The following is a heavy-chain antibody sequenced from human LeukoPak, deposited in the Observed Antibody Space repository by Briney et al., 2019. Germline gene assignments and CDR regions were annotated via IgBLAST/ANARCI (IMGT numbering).Heavy chain of an antibody. CDR3: AKDADDYGDFYYYFDY. Sequence: PGGSLRLSCAASGFTFSNYGMHWVRQAPGKGLEWVAIISYDGNYKYYADSVKGRFTFSRDNSKNTLYLQMNSLRAEDTALYYCAKDADDYGDFYYYFDYWGQGTLVTVSS. CDR1: GFTFSNYG. V-gene: IGHV3-30*18. D-gene: IGHD4-17*01. CDR2: ISYDGNYK. J-gene: IGHJ4*02.